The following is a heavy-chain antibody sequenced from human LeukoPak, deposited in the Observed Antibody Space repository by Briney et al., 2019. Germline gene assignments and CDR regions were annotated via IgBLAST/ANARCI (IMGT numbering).Heavy chain of an antibody. J-gene: IGHJ6*03. D-gene: IGHD6-6*01. V-gene: IGHV4-38-2*02. CDR2: ISYSGTT. CDR1: GYSISSGYY. Sequence: SETLSLTCTVSGYSISSGYYWGWVRQPPGKGLEWIGTISYSGTTCYSPSLKSRVTISLDTSKNQFSLKLSSVTAADTAIYYCARDFSSSSTVYYYYYMDVWGKGTTVTVSS. CDR3: ARDFSSSSTVYYYYYMDV.